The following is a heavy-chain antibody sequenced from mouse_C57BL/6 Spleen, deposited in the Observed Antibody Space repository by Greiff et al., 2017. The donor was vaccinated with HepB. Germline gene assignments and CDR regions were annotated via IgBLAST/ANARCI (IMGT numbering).Heavy chain of an antibody. D-gene: IGHD4-1*01. V-gene: IGHV5-16*01. J-gene: IGHJ2*01. CDR1: GFTFSDYY. CDR2: INYDGSST. Sequence: DVKLVESEGGLVQPGSSMKLSCTASGFTFSDYYMAWVRQVPEKGLEWVANINYDGSSTYYLDSLKSRFIISRDNAKNILYLQMSSLKSEDTATYYCARGATGHYFDYWGQGTTLTVSS. CDR3: ARGATGHYFDY.